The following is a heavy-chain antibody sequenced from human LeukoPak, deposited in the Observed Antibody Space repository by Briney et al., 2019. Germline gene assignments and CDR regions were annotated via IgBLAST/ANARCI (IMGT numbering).Heavy chain of an antibody. Sequence: GGSLRLSCAASGFTFSSYWMSWVRQAPGKGLEWVANIKQDGSEKYYVDSVKGRFTISGDNAKNSLYLQMNSLRAEDTAVYYCARDYCSSTSCYPPQFDPWGQGTLVTVSS. V-gene: IGHV3-7*01. J-gene: IGHJ5*02. D-gene: IGHD2-2*01. CDR2: IKQDGSEK. CDR3: ARDYCSSTSCYPPQFDP. CDR1: GFTFSSYW.